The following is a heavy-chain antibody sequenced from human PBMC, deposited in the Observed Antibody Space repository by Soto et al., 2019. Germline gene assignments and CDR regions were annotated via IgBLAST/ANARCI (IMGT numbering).Heavy chain of an antibody. V-gene: IGHV3-23*01. CDR1: KFLFSSYA. CDR3: AKGRPPFDL. J-gene: IGHJ2*01. CDR2: ISGSGGSA. Sequence: EVQLSESGGGLVQPGGSLTLSCAASKFLFSSYAMTWVRQAPGKGLEWVSLISGSGGSANYVDSVKGRFTISRDNSNNTLYLQMNSLRVEDTAVYYCAKGRPPFDLWGRGTLVTVSS.